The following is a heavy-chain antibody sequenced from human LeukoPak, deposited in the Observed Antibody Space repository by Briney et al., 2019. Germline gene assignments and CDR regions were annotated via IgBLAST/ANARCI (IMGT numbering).Heavy chain of an antibody. CDR1: GGSISSYY. J-gene: IGHJ3*02. D-gene: IGHD3-16*02. V-gene: IGHV4-59*01. CDR2: IYYSGST. Sequence: PSETLSLTCTVSGGSISSYYWSWIRQPPGKGLEWIGYIYYSGSTNYNPSLKGRVTISVDTSKNQFSLKLSSVTAADTAVYYCARDGVNYDYVWGSYRPDAFDIWGQGTMVTVSS. CDR3: ARDGVNYDYVWGSYRPDAFDI.